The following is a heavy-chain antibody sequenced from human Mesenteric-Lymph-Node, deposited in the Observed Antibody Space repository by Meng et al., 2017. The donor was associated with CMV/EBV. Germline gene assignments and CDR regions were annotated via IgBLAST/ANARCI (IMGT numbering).Heavy chain of an antibody. CDR2: IYYTGNT. J-gene: IGHJ4*02. Sequence: SETLSLTCTVSGGSISSSSYYWGWIRQPPGRGLEWIGSIYYTGNTYYNPSLKSRVTMSVDTSKNQFSLKLSSVTAADTAVYYCARVLWFGELTFDYWGQGTLVTVSS. CDR1: GGSISSSSYY. D-gene: IGHD3-10*01. V-gene: IGHV4-39*07. CDR3: ARVLWFGELTFDY.